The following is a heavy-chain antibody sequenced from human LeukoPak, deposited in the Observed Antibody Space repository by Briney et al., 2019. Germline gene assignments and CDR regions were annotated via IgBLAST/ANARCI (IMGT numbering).Heavy chain of an antibody. CDR3: ARGGNLGYCSSTSCSDAFDI. Sequence: ASVKVSCKASGYTFTSYYMHWVRQAPGQGLEWMGIINPSGGSTSYAQKFQGRVTMTRDTSTSTVYMELSSLRSEDTAVYYCARGGNLGYCSSTSCSDAFDIWGQGTMVTVSP. V-gene: IGHV1-46*01. J-gene: IGHJ3*02. D-gene: IGHD2-2*01. CDR2: INPSGGST. CDR1: GYTFTSYY.